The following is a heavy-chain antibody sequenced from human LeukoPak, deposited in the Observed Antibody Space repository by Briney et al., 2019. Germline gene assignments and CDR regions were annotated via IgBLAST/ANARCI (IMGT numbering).Heavy chain of an antibody. J-gene: IGHJ4*02. CDR1: GFTFSSYA. CDR2: ISYDGSNK. V-gene: IGHV3-30*04. Sequence: RGSLRLSCAASGFTFSSYAMHWVRQAPGKGLEWVAVISYDGSNKYYADSVKGRFTISRDNSKNTLYLQMNSLRAEDTAVYYCARDRVVDYWGQGTLVTVSS. CDR3: ARDRVVDY.